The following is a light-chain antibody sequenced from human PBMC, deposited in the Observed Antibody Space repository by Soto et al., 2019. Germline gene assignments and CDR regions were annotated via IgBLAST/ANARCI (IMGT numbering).Light chain of an antibody. J-gene: IGKJ5*01. Sequence: VLTQSPSTLSLSPGERATLSCRASQSVSSYLAWYQQKPGQAPRLLIYDASNRATGIPARFSGSGSGTDFTLTISSLEPEDFAVYYCQQRSNWPPITFGQGRRLAIK. V-gene: IGKV3-11*01. CDR1: QSVSSY. CDR3: QQRSNWPPIT. CDR2: DAS.